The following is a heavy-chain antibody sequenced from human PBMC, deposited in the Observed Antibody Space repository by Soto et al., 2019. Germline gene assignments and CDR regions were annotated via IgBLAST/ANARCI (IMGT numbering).Heavy chain of an antibody. D-gene: IGHD2-21*02. J-gene: IGHJ4*02. CDR3: ATFLSVVVTATNNFEY. Sequence: VASVKVSCKVSGYSLTELSMHWVRQAPGKGLEWMGGYDPEEAETVYVRKFQGRVTMTEDTSTDTAYMELSSLRSEDTAVYFCATFLSVVVTATNNFEYWGQGSLVT. V-gene: IGHV1-24*01. CDR2: YDPEEAET. CDR1: GYSLTELS.